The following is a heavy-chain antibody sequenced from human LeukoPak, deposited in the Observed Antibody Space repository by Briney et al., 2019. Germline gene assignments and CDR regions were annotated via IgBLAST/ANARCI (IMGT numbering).Heavy chain of an antibody. J-gene: IGHJ4*02. CDR2: INHSGST. D-gene: IGHD3-22*01. Sequence: PSETLSLTCTVSGGSTSSSSYYWGWIRQPPGKGLEWIGEINHSGSTNYNPSLKSRVTISVDTSKNHFSLKLSSVTAADTAVYYCARGPYYSDSVTYSFDYWGQGALVTVSS. V-gene: IGHV4-39*02. CDR1: GGSTSSSSYY. CDR3: ARGPYYSDSVTYSFDY.